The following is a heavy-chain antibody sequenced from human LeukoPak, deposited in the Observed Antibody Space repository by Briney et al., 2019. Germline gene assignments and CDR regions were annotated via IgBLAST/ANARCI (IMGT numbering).Heavy chain of an antibody. Sequence: SETLSLTCAVYGGSFSGYYWSWIRQPPGKGLEWIGEINHSGSTNYNPSLKSRVTISVDTSKNQFSLKLSSVTAADTAVYYCARVFWSGPHLDYWGQGTLVTVSS. J-gene: IGHJ4*02. V-gene: IGHV4-34*01. D-gene: IGHD3-3*01. CDR1: GGSFSGYY. CDR2: INHSGST. CDR3: ARVFWSGPHLDY.